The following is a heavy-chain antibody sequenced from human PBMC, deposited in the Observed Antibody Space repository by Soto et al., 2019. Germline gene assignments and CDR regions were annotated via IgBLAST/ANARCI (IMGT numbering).Heavy chain of an antibody. CDR1: GFTFSSYG. CDR2: ISNDGRDK. Sequence: GGSLRLSCAASGFTFSSYGMHWVRQSPGKGLEWVAVISNDGRDKNHADSVKGRFTTSRDNSKNTLFLQMNSLRVEDTAVYYCAKDSGRGSADYYFDYWGQGTLVTVSS. D-gene: IGHD3-10*01. CDR3: AKDSGRGSADYYFDY. J-gene: IGHJ4*02. V-gene: IGHV3-30*18.